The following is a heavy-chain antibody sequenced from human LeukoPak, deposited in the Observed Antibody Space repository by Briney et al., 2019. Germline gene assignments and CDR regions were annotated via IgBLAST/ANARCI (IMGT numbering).Heavy chain of an antibody. Sequence: GESLKISCKGSGYSFTSYWIGWVRQMPGKGLEWMGIIYPGDSDTRYSPSFQGQVTISADKSISTAYLQWSSLKASDTAMYYCARTRITIFGVANAHDAFDIWGQGTIVTVSS. V-gene: IGHV5-51*01. CDR2: IYPGDSDT. D-gene: IGHD3-3*01. CDR3: ARTRITIFGVANAHDAFDI. J-gene: IGHJ3*02. CDR1: GYSFTSYW.